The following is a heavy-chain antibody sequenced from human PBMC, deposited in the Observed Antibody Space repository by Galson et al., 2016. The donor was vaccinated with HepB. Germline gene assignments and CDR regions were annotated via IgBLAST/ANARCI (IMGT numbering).Heavy chain of an antibody. J-gene: IGHJ4*02. CDR3: AKELPSNDDSGWGYFDY. CDR2: IGPSGRRT. CDR1: GFTFRSYP. V-gene: IGHV3-23*01. Sequence: SLRLSCAVSGFTFRSYPMSWVRPAPGKGLEWVPAIGPSGRRTFYRDSAQGRCTISSDDSKSTLHLQMHSLRAEDTALYYWAKELPSNDDSGWGYFDYWGQGTLVTVSS. D-gene: IGHD3-16*01.